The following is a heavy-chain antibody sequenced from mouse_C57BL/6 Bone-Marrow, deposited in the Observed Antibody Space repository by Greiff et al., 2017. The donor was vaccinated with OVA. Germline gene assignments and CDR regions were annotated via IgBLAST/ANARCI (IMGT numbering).Heavy chain of an antibody. CDR3: ARIPHYYGSSSYAMDY. CDR1: GFSLTRYG. J-gene: IGHJ4*01. CDR2: IWSGGST. V-gene: IGHV2-2*01. Sequence: VQLQQSGPGLVQPSQSLSITCTVSGFSLTRYGVHWVRQSPGKGLEWLGVIWSGGSTDYNAAFISRLSISKDNSKSQVFFKMNSLQADDTAIYYCARIPHYYGSSSYAMDYWGQGTSVTVSS. D-gene: IGHD1-1*01.